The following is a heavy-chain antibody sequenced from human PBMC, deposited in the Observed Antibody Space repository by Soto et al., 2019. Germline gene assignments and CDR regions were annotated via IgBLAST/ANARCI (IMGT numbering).Heavy chain of an antibody. D-gene: IGHD4-17*01. Sequence: SETLSLTCTVSAGSISSTTHYWGWIRQPPGKGLEWIGSIFYSGSTYYNPSLKSRVTISVDASKNHFSLMLSPVTAADTAVYYCARSAYGEGGILPNWGQGTLVTVSS. J-gene: IGHJ4*02. CDR2: IFYSGST. CDR1: AGSISSTTHY. CDR3: ARSAYGEGGILPN. V-gene: IGHV4-39*02.